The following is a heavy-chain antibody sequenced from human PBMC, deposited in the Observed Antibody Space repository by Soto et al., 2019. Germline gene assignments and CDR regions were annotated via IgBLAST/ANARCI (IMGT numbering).Heavy chain of an antibody. CDR2: INHSGST. V-gene: IGHV4-34*01. Sequence: QVQLQQWGAGLLKPSETLSLTCAVYGGSFSGYYWSWIRQPPGKGLEWIGEINHSGSTNYNPSLKSRVTISVDTSKNQFSLKLSSVTAADTAVYYCARHYQLPYPFDYWGQGTLVTVSS. CDR3: ARHYQLPYPFDY. J-gene: IGHJ4*02. D-gene: IGHD2-2*01. CDR1: GGSFSGYY.